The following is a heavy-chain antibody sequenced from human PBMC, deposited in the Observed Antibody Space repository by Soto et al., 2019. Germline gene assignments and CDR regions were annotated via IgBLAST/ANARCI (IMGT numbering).Heavy chain of an antibody. D-gene: IGHD2-2*01. CDR1: GCTFSSYA. CDR3: ARDQDIVVVPAVRGAFDI. Sequence: SVKVSCKASGCTFSSYAISCVRQAPGQVLEWMGGIIPIFGTANYAQKFQGRVTITADESTSTAYMELSSLRSEDTAVYYCARDQDIVVVPAVRGAFDIWGQGTMVTVSS. CDR2: IIPIFGTA. J-gene: IGHJ3*02. V-gene: IGHV1-69*13.